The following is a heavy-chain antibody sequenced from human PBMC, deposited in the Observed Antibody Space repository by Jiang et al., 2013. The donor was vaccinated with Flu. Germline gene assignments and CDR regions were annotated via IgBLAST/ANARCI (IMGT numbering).Heavy chain of an antibody. J-gene: IGHJ4*02. V-gene: IGHV1-3*01. CDR3: ARAKSAARNPD. D-gene: IGHD6-6*01. Sequence: GAEVKKPGASVKVSCKASGYTFTSYAMHWVRQAPGQRLEWMGWINAGNSNTKYSQKFQGRVTITRDTSASTAYMELSSLRSEDTAVYYCARAKSAARNPDWGQGTLVTVSS. CDR2: INAGNSNT. CDR1: GYTFTSYA.